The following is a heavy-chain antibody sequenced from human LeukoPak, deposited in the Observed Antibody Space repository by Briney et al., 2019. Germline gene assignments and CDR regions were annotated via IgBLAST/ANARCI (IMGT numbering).Heavy chain of an antibody. CDR3: ARGIPRQYSSSWYNY. V-gene: IGHV4-34*01. Sequence: SETLSLTCAVYGGSFSGYYWSWIRQPPGKGLEWIGEINHRGSTNYNPSLKSRVTISVDTSKNQFSLKLSSVTAADTAVYYCARGIPRQYSSSWYNYWGQGTLVTVSS. CDR1: GGSFSGYY. D-gene: IGHD6-13*01. CDR2: INHRGST. J-gene: IGHJ4*02.